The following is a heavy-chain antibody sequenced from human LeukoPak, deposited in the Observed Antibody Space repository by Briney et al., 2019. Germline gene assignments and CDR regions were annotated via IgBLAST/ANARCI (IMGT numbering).Heavy chain of an antibody. CDR2: IYTTGST. J-gene: IGHJ2*01. CDR3: AREKYYYDSSGYSPYWYFDL. CDR1: GGSISSGSYY. Sequence: SETLSLTCTVSGGSISSGSYYWSWIRQPAWKGLEWIGRIYTTGSTNYNPSLKSRVTISVDTSKNQFSLKLSSVTAADTAVYYCAREKYYYDSSGYSPYWYFDLWGRGTLVTVSS. D-gene: IGHD3-22*01. V-gene: IGHV4-61*02.